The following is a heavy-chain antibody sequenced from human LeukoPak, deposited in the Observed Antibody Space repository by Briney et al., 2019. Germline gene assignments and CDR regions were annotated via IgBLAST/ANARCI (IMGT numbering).Heavy chain of an antibody. V-gene: IGHV3-11*01. D-gene: IGHD2-15*01. CDR2: ISSSGSTI. CDR3: ARDRERGGQVFDY. Sequence: GGSLRLSCAASGFTFSDYYMSWIRQAPGKGLGWVSYISSSGSTIYYADSVKGRFTISRDNAKNSLYLQMNSLRAEDTAVYYCARDRERGGQVFDYWGQGTLVTVSS. CDR1: GFTFSDYY. J-gene: IGHJ4*02.